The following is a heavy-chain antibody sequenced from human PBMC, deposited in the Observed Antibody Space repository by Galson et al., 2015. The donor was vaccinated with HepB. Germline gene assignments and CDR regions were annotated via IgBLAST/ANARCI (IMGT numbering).Heavy chain of an antibody. Sequence: SETLSLTCTVSGGSISSYYWSWIRQPPGKGLEWIGYIYYSGSTNYNPSLKSRVTISVDTSKNQFSLKLSSVTAADTAVYYCARGSITMVQGVHHFFDYWGQGTLVTVSS. CDR2: IYYSGST. CDR1: GGSISSYY. J-gene: IGHJ4*02. CDR3: ARGSITMVQGVHHFFDY. V-gene: IGHV4-59*01. D-gene: IGHD3-10*01.